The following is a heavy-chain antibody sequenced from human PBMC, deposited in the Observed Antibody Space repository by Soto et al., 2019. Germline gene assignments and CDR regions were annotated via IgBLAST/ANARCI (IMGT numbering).Heavy chain of an antibody. CDR2: MNPNSGNT. Sequence: ASVKVSCKASGYTFTSYDINWVRQATGQGLEWMGWMNPNSGNTSYAQKFQGRVTMTRNTSISTAYMELSSLRSEDTAVYYCARGVTPDSSSSSGYWGQGTLVTVSS. J-gene: IGHJ4*02. D-gene: IGHD6-6*01. CDR3: ARGVTPDSSSSSGY. CDR1: GYTFTSYD. V-gene: IGHV1-8*01.